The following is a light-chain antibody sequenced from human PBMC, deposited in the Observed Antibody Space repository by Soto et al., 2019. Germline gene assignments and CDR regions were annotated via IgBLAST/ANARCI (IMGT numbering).Light chain of an antibody. J-gene: IGLJ1*01. V-gene: IGLV2-14*01. CDR3: SSCTSSSVYV. Sequence: QSVLTQPASVSGSPGQSITISCTGTSSDVGGYNYVSWYQQHPGKAPKLMIYEVSNRPPGVSNRFSGSKSGNTASLTISGLQAEDEADYYCSSCTSSSVYVFGTGTKVTVL. CDR1: SSDVGGYNY. CDR2: EVS.